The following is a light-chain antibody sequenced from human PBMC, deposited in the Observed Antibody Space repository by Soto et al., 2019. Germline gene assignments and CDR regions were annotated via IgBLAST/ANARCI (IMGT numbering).Light chain of an antibody. CDR2: NVS. J-gene: IGKJ4*01. Sequence: VVMTQSPLSLPVTLGQPASISCRSSQSLVSSDGNTYLNWFQQRPGQSPRRLIYNVSNRDSVVPDRFSGSGSGTDFTLKISRVEAADVGVYYCMQGTHWPTTFGGGTKVEIK. CDR1: QSLVSSDGNTY. CDR3: MQGTHWPTT. V-gene: IGKV2-30*01.